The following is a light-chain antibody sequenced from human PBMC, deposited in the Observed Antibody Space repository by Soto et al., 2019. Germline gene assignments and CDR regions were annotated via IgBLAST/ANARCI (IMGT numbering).Light chain of an antibody. CDR3: QQRSSWPRT. V-gene: IGKV3-11*01. CDR1: QSVSTF. Sequence: EIVLTQSPATLSLSPGGRAPLSCRAGQSVSTFLAWYQLKPGQAPRLLIYDASNRASGIPARFSGSGSGTEFTLTISSLEPEDFALYYCQQRSSWPRTFGQGTKVDI. J-gene: IGKJ1*01. CDR2: DAS.